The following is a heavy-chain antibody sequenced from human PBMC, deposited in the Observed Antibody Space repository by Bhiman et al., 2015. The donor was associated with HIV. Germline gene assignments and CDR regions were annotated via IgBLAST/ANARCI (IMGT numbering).Heavy chain of an antibody. Sequence: EVQLVESGGGLVKPGGSLRLSCAASGFTFSSYSMNWVRQAPGKGLEWVSSISSSSSYIYYADSVKGRFTISRDNAKNSLYLQMNSLRAEDTAVYYCARDGNYGGLFDYWGQGTLVTVSS. D-gene: IGHD2-21*01. CDR2: ISSSSSYI. CDR3: ARDGNYGGLFDY. J-gene: IGHJ4*02. V-gene: IGHV3-21*01. CDR1: GFTFSSYS.